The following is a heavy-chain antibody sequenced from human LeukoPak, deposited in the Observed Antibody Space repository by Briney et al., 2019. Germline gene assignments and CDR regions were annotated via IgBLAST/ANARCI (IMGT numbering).Heavy chain of an antibody. Sequence: PSETLSLTCTVSGGSISSYYWSWIRQPPGKGLEWIGYIYYSGSTSYDPSLKSRVTISVDTSKNHLSLKLTSVTAADTAVYYCASQQRGWAKDFFDFWGQGILVTVSS. CDR1: GGSISSYY. V-gene: IGHV4-59*12. CDR3: ASQQRGWAKDFFDF. J-gene: IGHJ4*02. CDR2: IYYSGST. D-gene: IGHD6-25*01.